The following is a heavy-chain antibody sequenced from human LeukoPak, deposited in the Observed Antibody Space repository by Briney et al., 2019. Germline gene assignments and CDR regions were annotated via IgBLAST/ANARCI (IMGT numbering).Heavy chain of an antibody. Sequence: ASVKVSCKVSGYTLTELSMHWVRQAPGKGLEWMGGFDPEDGETIYAQKFQGRVTMTEDTSTDTAYMELSSLGSEDTAVYYCATGRSGWFYISLWGQGTLVTVSS. J-gene: IGHJ4*02. CDR2: FDPEDGET. V-gene: IGHV1-24*01. D-gene: IGHD6-19*01. CDR3: ATGRSGWFYISL. CDR1: GYTLTELS.